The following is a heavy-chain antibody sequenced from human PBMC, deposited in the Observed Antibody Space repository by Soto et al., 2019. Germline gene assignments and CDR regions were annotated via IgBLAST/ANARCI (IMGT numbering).Heavy chain of an antibody. CDR3: AAVSDYGSVASGSQYLDH. V-gene: IGHV3-7*01. D-gene: IGHD3-10*01. CDR1: GFTFGSYG. CDR2: IKMDASEK. J-gene: IGHJ4*01. Sequence: EVQLVESGGGLVQPGGSLRLSCAASGFTFGSYGMSWVRQAPGKGLEWLATIKMDASEKKYVDSVKGRFTMSRDNAKNSLYLKMYRQIDEDRAGYYCAAVSDYGSVASGSQYLDHWGHGTLVTVSS.